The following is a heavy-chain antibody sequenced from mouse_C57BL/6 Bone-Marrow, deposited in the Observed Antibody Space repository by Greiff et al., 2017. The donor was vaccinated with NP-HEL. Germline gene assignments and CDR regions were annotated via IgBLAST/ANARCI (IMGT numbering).Heavy chain of an antibody. D-gene: IGHD2-3*01. V-gene: IGHV10-1*01. CDR2: IRSKSNNYAT. J-gene: IGHJ4*01. CDR1: GFSFNTYA. CDR3: VRQKGWLLRDAMDY. Sequence: EVQGVESGGGLVQPKGSLKLSCAASGFSFNTYAMNWVRQAPGKGLEWVARIRSKSNNYATYYADSVKDRFTISRDDSESMLYLQMNNLKTEDTAMYYCVRQKGWLLRDAMDYWGQGTSVTVSS.